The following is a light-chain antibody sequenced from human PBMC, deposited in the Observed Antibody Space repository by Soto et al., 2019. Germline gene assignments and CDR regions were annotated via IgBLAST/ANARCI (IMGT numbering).Light chain of an antibody. CDR2: AAS. J-gene: IGKJ1*01. CDR1: QSISSY. Sequence: DIQMTQSPSSLSASAGDRVTITCRASQSISSYLNWYQQKPGKAPKLLIYAASSLQSGVPSRFSGSESGTDFTLTINSLQPEDFAIYYCQQSYGTPLTFGQGTKVEIK. CDR3: QQSYGTPLT. V-gene: IGKV1-39*01.